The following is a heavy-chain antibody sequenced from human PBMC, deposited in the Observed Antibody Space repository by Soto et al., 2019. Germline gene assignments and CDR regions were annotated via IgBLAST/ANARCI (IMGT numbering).Heavy chain of an antibody. CDR3: AREGGGGYYHRNSNWFDP. D-gene: IGHD3-22*01. V-gene: IGHV4-59*01. CDR2: IYYSGST. J-gene: IGHJ5*02. CDR1: GGAISSYY. Sequence: SETLSLTCTVSGGAISSYYWSWIRQPPGKGLEWIGYIYYSGSTNYSPSLKSRVAISVDTSKNQFSLKLSSVTAADTAVYYCAREGGGGYYHRNSNWFDPWGQGXLVTVSS.